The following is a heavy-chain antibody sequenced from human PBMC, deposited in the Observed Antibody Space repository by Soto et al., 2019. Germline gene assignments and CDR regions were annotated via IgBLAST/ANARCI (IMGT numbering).Heavy chain of an antibody. J-gene: IGHJ6*02. CDR2: IYYNGST. Sequence: QVQLQESAPGLVKPSETLSLTCTVSGGSISSYCWSWIRQPPGKGLEWIGYIYYNGSTNYNPSLTSRVTISVDTSKNQFSLKLSSVSAADTAVYYCARARAARASGYPLSPPYYYYVMDVWGQGTTVTVSS. CDR1: GGSISSYC. V-gene: IGHV4-59*12. CDR3: ARARAARASGYPLSPPYYYYVMDV. D-gene: IGHD5-12*01.